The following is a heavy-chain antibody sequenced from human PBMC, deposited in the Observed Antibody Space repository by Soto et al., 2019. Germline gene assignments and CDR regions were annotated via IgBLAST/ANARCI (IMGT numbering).Heavy chain of an antibody. Sequence: EVQLLESGGGLVHPGGSLRLSCVASGFKFSSYALTWVRQAPGKGLEWVSSISGSGESTHYADSVKGRSTISRDNSKNTLYLQMNSLRAEDTAVYYCAKEGAGYYDSSPYDSWGQGTLVTVSS. CDR3: AKEGAGYYDSSPYDS. CDR1: GFKFSSYA. J-gene: IGHJ5*01. V-gene: IGHV3-23*01. D-gene: IGHD3-22*01. CDR2: ISGSGEST.